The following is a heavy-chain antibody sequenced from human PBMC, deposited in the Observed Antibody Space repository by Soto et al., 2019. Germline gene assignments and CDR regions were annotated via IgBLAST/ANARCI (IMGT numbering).Heavy chain of an antibody. CDR1: GCSISSGGYY. V-gene: IGHV4-31*03. Sequence: SETLSLACPVSGCSISSGGYYWSWIRQHPGKGLEWIGYIYYSGSTYYNPSLKSRVTISVDTSKNQFSLKLSSVTAADTAVYYCARMLTSNYGGNFDYWGQGTLVTVSS. CDR3: ARMLTSNYGGNFDY. J-gene: IGHJ4*02. D-gene: IGHD4-17*01. CDR2: IYYSGST.